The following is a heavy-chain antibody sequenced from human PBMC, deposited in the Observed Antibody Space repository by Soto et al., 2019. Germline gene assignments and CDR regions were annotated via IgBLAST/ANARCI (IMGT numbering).Heavy chain of an antibody. V-gene: IGHV3-74*01. J-gene: IGHJ4*02. Sequence: GSLRLSCAASGFTFSSYWMHWVRQAPGKGLVWVSRINSDGSSTSYADSVKGRFTISRDNAKNTLYLQMNSLRAEDTAVYYCARDRYDYIWGSYRHYYFDYWGQGTLVTVSS. CDR2: INSDGSST. D-gene: IGHD3-16*02. CDR1: GFTFSSYW. CDR3: ARDRYDYIWGSYRHYYFDY.